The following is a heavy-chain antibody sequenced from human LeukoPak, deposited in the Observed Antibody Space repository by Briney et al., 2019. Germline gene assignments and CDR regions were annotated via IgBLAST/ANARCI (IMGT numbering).Heavy chain of an antibody. CDR1: GGSVSSSTYY. V-gene: IGHV4-39*02. Sequence: SETLSLTCTVSGGSVSSSTYYWGWIRQPPGKGLEGIGSVYYTGATYYIPSLESRVTLSADTSKNHFTLKLSSVPAADTAVYYCARFSNSSSHYGMDVWGQGTTVTVSS. CDR2: VYYTGAT. D-gene: IGHD3-22*01. J-gene: IGHJ6*02. CDR3: ARFSNSSSHYGMDV.